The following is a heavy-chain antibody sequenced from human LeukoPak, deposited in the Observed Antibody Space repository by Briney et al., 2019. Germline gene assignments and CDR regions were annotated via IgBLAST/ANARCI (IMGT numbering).Heavy chain of an antibody. D-gene: IGHD3-10*01. V-gene: IGHV4-34*01. CDR3: ARAAYYYGLAKSWFDP. CDR1: GGSFSGYY. J-gene: IGHJ5*02. CDR2: INHSGST. Sequence: SETLSLTCAVYGGSFSGYYWSWIRQPPGKWLEWIGEINHSGSTNYNPSLKSRVTISVDTSKNQFSLKLSSVTAADTAVYYCARAAYYYGLAKSWFDPWGQGTLVTVSS.